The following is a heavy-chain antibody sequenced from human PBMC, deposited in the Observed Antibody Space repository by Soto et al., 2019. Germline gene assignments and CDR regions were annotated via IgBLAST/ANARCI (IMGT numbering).Heavy chain of an antibody. CDR1: GFTVSNAW. J-gene: IGHJ3*02. V-gene: IGHV3-15*01. Sequence: PGGSLRLSCAASGFTVSNAWMSWVRQAPGKGLEWVGRIKSKTDGGTTDYAAPVKGRFTISRDDPKNTLYLQMNSLKTEDTAVYYCTTDPNCSSTSCYPPHDAFDIRGQGTMVTVSS. CDR3: TTDPNCSSTSCYPPHDAFDI. D-gene: IGHD2-2*01. CDR2: IKSKTDGGTT.